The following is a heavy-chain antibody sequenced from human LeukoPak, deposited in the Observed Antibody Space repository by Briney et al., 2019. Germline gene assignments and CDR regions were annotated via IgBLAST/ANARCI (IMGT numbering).Heavy chain of an antibody. CDR2: INSDGSST. Sequence: PGGSLRLSCAASGFTLSSYWMHWVRQAPGKGLGWVSRINSDGSSTSYADSVKGRFTISRDNAKTTLYLQMNSLRAEDTAVYYCARAVRDMVRGVLEFYFDYWGQGTLVTVSS. D-gene: IGHD3-10*01. CDR1: GFTLSSYW. V-gene: IGHV3-74*01. J-gene: IGHJ4*02. CDR3: ARAVRDMVRGVLEFYFDY.